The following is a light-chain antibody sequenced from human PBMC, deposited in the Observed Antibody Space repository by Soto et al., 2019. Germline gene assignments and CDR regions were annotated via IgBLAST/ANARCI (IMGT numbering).Light chain of an antibody. J-gene: IGLJ1*01. Sequence: SSELTQPPSVSVSPGQTASITCSGDKLGDKYACWYQQKPGQSPVLVIYQDSKRPSGIPGRFSGSNSGNTATLTISGTQAMDEADYYCQAWDSSTGVFGTGTQLTVL. CDR1: KLGDKY. CDR3: QAWDSSTGV. V-gene: IGLV3-1*01. CDR2: QDS.